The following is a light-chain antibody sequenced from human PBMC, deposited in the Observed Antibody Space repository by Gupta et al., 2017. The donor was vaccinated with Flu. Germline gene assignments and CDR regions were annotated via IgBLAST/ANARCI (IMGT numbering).Light chain of an antibody. CDR3: QQYGCTLWT. J-gene: IGKJ1*01. Sequence: EIVLTQSPGTLSLSPGERATLSCRASQSVRSNNFAWFQQKPGQAPRLLIYGASTRATGIPDRFSGSASGTDFTLTISRLEPEDFAVYYCQQYGCTLWTFGQGTKVEVK. V-gene: IGKV3-20*01. CDR1: QSVRSNN. CDR2: GAS.